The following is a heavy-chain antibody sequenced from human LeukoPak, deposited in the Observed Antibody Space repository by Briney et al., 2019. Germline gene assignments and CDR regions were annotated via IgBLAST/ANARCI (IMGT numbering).Heavy chain of an antibody. Sequence: GGSLRLSCAASGFTFSNAWMSWVRQAPGKGLEWVSRIKSKTDGGTTHYAAHVKGRFTISRDDSKDTLYLQMNSLKNEDTAVYYCSTDILEANWGGYWGQGTLVTVSS. CDR1: GFTFSNAW. D-gene: IGHD7-27*01. V-gene: IGHV3-15*01. J-gene: IGHJ4*02. CDR2: IKSKTDGGTT. CDR3: STDILEANWGGY.